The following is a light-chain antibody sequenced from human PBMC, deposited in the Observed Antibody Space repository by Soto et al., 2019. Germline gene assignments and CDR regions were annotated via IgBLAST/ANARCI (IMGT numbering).Light chain of an antibody. J-gene: IGKJ1*01. CDR2: GAS. V-gene: IGKV3-20*01. CDR1: QSVSNN. CDR3: QQYGTSPLA. Sequence: EIVLTQSPGTLSLSPGERSTLSCRASQSVSNNLAWYQQKPGQAPRLLIYGASSRATGIPDRFSGSGSGTDFTLTISRLEPEDFAVYYCQQYGTSPLAFGQGTKVEIK.